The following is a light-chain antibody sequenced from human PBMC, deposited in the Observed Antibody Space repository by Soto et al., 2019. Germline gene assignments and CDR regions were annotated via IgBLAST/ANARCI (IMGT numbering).Light chain of an antibody. CDR1: KNDNGVYDL. V-gene: IGLV2-8*01. Sequence: QSALTQPPSASGSTGQSATISCTGTKNDNGVYDLVSWYQHHPSKAPSLIIYASVQRPPAALDRFSGSTSGNTAPPTLSVLQAADEADDLCMSYAGSNTYVFGCGTTVTV. CDR3: MSYAGSNTYV. J-gene: IGLJ1*01. CDR2: ASV.